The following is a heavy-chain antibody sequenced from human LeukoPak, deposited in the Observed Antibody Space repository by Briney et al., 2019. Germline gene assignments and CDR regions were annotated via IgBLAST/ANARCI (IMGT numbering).Heavy chain of an antibody. CDR1: GGSISSGDYY. V-gene: IGHV4-30-4*01. CDR3: ARGRGLFTAYYFDY. J-gene: IGHJ4*02. CDR2: IYYSGST. D-gene: IGHD3-22*01. Sequence: SETLSLTCTVSGGSISSGDYYWSWIRQPPGKGLEWIGYIYYSGSTYYNPSLKSRVTISVDTSKNQFSLKLSSVTAADTAVYYCARGRGLFTAYYFDYWGQGTLVTASS.